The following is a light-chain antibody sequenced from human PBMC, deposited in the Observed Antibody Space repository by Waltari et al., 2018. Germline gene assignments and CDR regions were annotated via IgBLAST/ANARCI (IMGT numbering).Light chain of an antibody. Sequence: QSALTQPRSVSGSPGQSVTISCTGTSRYVGSYNYVSWYQQYPGKVPNLMIYDVSKRPSGVPDRFSGSKSGNTASLTISGLQAEDEADYYCCSYAGSYVVFGGGTKLTVL. CDR2: DVS. J-gene: IGLJ2*01. CDR3: CSYAGSYVV. V-gene: IGLV2-11*01. CDR1: SRYVGSYNY.